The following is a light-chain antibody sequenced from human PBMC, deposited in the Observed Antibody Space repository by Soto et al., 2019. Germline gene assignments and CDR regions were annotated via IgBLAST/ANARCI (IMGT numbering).Light chain of an antibody. CDR1: QSVSSSY. Sequence: VLTQSPGTLSLSPGERATLSCRASQSVSSSYLAWYQQNPGQAPRLLIYGASSRATGIPDRFSGRGSGTDFTLTISRLEPEDVAVYYCQQYGSSPVTFGQGTKVEIK. V-gene: IGKV3-20*01. CDR3: QQYGSSPVT. CDR2: GAS. J-gene: IGKJ1*01.